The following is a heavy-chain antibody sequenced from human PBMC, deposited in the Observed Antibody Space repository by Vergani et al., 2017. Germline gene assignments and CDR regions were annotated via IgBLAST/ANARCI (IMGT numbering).Heavy chain of an antibody. CDR3: TTDSQRSSLGHCSVTNCYGGVFDI. CDR1: GFTFSSSW. Sequence: EVQPVESGGGLVKPGGSLRLSCTTSGFTFSSSWMSWVRQAPGKGLEWVARIRLKTDGETTDDAAPVKGRFTISRDESKNTLYLQMNSLTTEDTAVYYGTTDSQRSSLGHCSVTNCYGGVFDIWGQGTVVTVSS. D-gene: IGHD2-2*01. J-gene: IGHJ3*02. V-gene: IGHV3-15*01. CDR2: IRLKTDGETT.